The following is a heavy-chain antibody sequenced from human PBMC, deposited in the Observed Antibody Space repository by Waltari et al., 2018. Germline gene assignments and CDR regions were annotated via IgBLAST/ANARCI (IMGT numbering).Heavy chain of an antibody. J-gene: IGHJ4*02. CDR3: ARGRVIASKPYFDY. V-gene: IGHV4-34*01. CDR2: INHSGST. CDR1: GGSFSGYY. D-gene: IGHD2-21*01. Sequence: QVQLQQWGAGLLKPSETLSLTCAVYGGSFSGYYWSGIRQPPGKGLEWIGEINHSGSTNYNPSLKSRVTISVDTSKNQFSLKLSSVTAADTAVYYCARGRVIASKPYFDYWGQGTLVTVSS.